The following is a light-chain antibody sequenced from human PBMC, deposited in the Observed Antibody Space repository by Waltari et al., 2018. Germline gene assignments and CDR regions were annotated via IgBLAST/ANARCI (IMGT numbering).Light chain of an antibody. J-gene: IGLJ1*01. CDR3: CSYGGSYYV. Sequence: QSALTQPRSVSGSPGQSVTISCTGTSSDVGSYDYVSWYQQHPGKAPKVMIYDVNKRPSGVTVRFSGSKSGNTASLTISGLQAEDEAEYYCCSYGGSYYVLGTGTEVTVL. CDR1: SSDVGSYDY. CDR2: DVN. V-gene: IGLV2-11*01.